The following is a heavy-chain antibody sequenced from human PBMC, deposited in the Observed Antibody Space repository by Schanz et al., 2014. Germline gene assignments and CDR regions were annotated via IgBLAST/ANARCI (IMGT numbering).Heavy chain of an antibody. J-gene: IGHJ4*02. CDR1: GYTFSSYG. Sequence: VQLLESGGGLVRPGGSLRLSCAASGYTFSSYGITWVRQAPGQGLEWMGWINGYNGHTLYAQKFQGRVTMTTDTSTSTSYMELTSLRFDDTAVYYCARDFSAYVGNYFDYWGQGTLVTVSS. V-gene: IGHV1-18*01. D-gene: IGHD5-12*01. CDR3: ARDFSAYVGNYFDY. CDR2: INGYNGHT.